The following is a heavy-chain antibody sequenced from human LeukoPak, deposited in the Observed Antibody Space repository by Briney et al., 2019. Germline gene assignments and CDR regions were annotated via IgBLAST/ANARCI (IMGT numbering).Heavy chain of an antibody. Sequence: GGSLRLSCAASGFTVSSNYMSWVRQAPGKGLEWVSVIYSGGSTYYADSVKGRFTISRDNSKNTLYLQMNNLRAEDTAVYYCASGSGSYRTPYYYMDVWGKGTTVIVAS. V-gene: IGHV3-53*01. J-gene: IGHJ6*03. CDR1: GFTVSSNY. CDR3: ASGSGSYRTPYYYMDV. CDR2: IYSGGST. D-gene: IGHD3-10*01.